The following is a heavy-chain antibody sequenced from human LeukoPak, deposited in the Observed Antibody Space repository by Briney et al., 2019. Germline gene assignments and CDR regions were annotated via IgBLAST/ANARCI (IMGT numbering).Heavy chain of an antibody. Sequence: SETLSLTCAVYGGSFSGYYWSWIRQPPGKGLEWIGEINHSGSTNYNPSLKSRVTISVDTSKNQFSLKLSFVTAADTAVYYCARAETYYSSSWYPYFDYWGQGTLVTVSS. J-gene: IGHJ4*02. CDR1: GGSFSGYY. D-gene: IGHD6-13*01. CDR3: ARAETYYSSSWYPYFDY. V-gene: IGHV4-34*01. CDR2: INHSGST.